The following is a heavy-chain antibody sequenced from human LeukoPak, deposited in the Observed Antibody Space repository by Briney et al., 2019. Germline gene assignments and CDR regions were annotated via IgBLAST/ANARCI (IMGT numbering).Heavy chain of an antibody. V-gene: IGHV1-2*02. CDR3: ARCGAACSGYHDLDY. CDR2: ISPNSGGT. J-gene: IGHJ4*02. D-gene: IGHD3-22*01. CDR1: VYTFSCYY. Sequence: ASVKVSCKASVYTFSCYYMHWVRQVPGQQPEWMGWISPNSGGTKYAEKFEGRVTMTRDTATTTMYMELRGLTSYDMAVYYCARCGAACSGYHDLDYWGQGTLVTVSS.